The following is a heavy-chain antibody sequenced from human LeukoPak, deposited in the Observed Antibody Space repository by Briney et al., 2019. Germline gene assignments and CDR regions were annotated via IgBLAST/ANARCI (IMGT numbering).Heavy chain of an antibody. CDR1: GGSISSGGYY. CDR2: IYYSGST. J-gene: IGHJ4*02. CDR3: ARVTAGYSYGPSLFDY. V-gene: IGHV4-31*03. D-gene: IGHD5-18*01. Sequence: SETLSLTCTVSGGSISSGGYYWSWIRQHPGKGLEWIGYIYYSGSTYYNPSLKSRVTISVDTSKNQFSLKLSSVTAADTAVYYCARVTAGYSYGPSLFDYWGQATLVTVSS.